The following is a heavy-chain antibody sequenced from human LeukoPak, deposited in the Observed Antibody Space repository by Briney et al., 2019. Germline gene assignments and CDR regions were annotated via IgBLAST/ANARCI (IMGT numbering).Heavy chain of an antibody. CDR3: ARDPPWKMHLWLYYFDH. CDR2: IKQDGSET. D-gene: IGHD5-18*01. Sequence: GGSLRLSCAASGFTFSSYWMSWVRQAPGKGLEWVANIKQDGSETYYVDSVKGRFTISRDNAKNSLYLQMNSLSAEDTAVYYCARDPPWKMHLWLYYFDHWGQGTLVTVSS. J-gene: IGHJ4*02. CDR1: GFTFSSYW. V-gene: IGHV3-7*01.